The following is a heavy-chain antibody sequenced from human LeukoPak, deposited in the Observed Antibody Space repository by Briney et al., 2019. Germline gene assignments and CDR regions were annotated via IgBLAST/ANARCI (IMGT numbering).Heavy chain of an antibody. CDR1: GFTFDDYA. CDR2: ISWNSGSI. D-gene: IGHD6-6*01. J-gene: IGHJ4*02. CDR3: AKGFGGSSSGLDY. V-gene: IGHV3-9*03. Sequence: PGGSLRLSCAASGFTFDDYAMHWVRQAPGKGLEWVSGISWNSGSIGYADSVKGRFTISRDNAKNSLYLQMNSLRAEDMALYYCAKGFGGSSSGLDYWGQGTLVTVSS.